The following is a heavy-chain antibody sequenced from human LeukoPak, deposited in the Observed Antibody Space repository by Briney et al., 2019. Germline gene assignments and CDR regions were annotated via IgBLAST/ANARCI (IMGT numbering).Heavy chain of an antibody. CDR2: TYYRSKWYH. V-gene: IGHV6-1*01. J-gene: IGHJ5*02. CDR1: GDSVSSNSAA. Sequence: SQTLSLTCAISGDSVSSNSAAWNWIRQSPSRGLEWLGRTYYRSKWYHDYAVSVKSRITINPDTSKNQFSLQLNSVTPEDTAVYYCARDRSGDDDFWSGYYTNYFDPWGQGTLVTVSS. D-gene: IGHD3-3*01. CDR3: ARDRSGDDDFWSGYYTNYFDP.